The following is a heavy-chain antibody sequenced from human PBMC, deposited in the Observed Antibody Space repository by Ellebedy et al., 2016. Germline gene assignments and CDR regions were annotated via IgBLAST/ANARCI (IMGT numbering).Heavy chain of an antibody. D-gene: IGHD6-19*01. Sequence: LSLTCAGSGFTFRNSWMTWVRQAPGKGLAWVASIKQDGSQKDYVDSVKGRFTISRDNAKGSLYLQMTRLRVEDTAVYYCGAGGGWLSDYWGQGTLVTVSS. V-gene: IGHV3-7*01. CDR2: IKQDGSQK. CDR3: GAGGGWLSDY. CDR1: GFTFRNSW. J-gene: IGHJ4*02.